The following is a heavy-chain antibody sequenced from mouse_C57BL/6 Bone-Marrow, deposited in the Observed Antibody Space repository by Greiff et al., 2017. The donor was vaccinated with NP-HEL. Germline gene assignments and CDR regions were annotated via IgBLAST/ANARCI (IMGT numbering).Heavy chain of an antibody. J-gene: IGHJ3*01. Sequence: EVMLVESEGGLVQPGSSMKLSCTASGFTFSDYYMAWVRQVPEKGLEWVANINYDGSSTYYLDSLKSRFIISRDNAKNILYLQMSSLKSEDTATYYCAREALYDGYFAYWGQGTLVTVSA. V-gene: IGHV5-16*01. CDR3: AREALYDGYFAY. CDR2: INYDGSST. CDR1: GFTFSDYY. D-gene: IGHD2-3*01.